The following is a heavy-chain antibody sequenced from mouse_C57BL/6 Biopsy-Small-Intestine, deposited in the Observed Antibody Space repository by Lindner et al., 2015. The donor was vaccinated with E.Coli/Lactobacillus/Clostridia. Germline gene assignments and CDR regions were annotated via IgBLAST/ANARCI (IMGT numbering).Heavy chain of an antibody. CDR2: INPGSGGT. D-gene: IGHD1-1*01. Sequence: VQLRSLGAELVRPGTSVKVSCKTSGYAFTNYLIEWVKQRPGQGFEWIGVINPGSGGTIYNEKFKGKATLTADKSSSTAYMQLSSLTSEDSAVYFCARNYGSSWRVDYWGQGTTLAVSS. V-gene: IGHV1-54*01. CDR1: GYAFTNYL. J-gene: IGHJ2*01. CDR3: ARNYGSSWRVDY.